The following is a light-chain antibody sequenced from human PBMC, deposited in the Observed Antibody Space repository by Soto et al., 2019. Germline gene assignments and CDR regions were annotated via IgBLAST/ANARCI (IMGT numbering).Light chain of an antibody. CDR1: QSISAH. Sequence: EIGLSQSLGTLSLSPCARATLSFSASQSISAHLAWYQQKPGQAPRLLIYDASTRATGIPARFSGSGSGTEFTLTISSLQSKDFPVYYCQQYNNWHPLTFGGGTKVDIK. J-gene: IGKJ4*01. CDR2: DAS. V-gene: IGKV3D-15*01. CDR3: QQYNNWHPLT.